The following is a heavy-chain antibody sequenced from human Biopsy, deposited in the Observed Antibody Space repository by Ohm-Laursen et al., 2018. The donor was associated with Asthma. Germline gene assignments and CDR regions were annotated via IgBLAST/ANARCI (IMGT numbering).Heavy chain of an antibody. CDR3: ARDESFSMASGSWFDP. D-gene: IGHD2/OR15-2a*01. CDR1: GFNFGNYA. Sequence: SLRLSCTASGFNFGNYAMAWVRQVPGKGLEWVSTISGSSIIIHYGGSVKGRFTISRDNSKNTMYLVMNSLRPEDTAVYYCARDESFSMASGSWFDPWGQGTLVTVSS. CDR2: ISGSSIII. V-gene: IGHV3-23*01. J-gene: IGHJ5*02.